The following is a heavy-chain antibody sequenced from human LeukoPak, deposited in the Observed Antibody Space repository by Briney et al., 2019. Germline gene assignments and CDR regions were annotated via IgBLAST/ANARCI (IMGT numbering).Heavy chain of an antibody. Sequence: PGGSLRLSCAASGFTFSSYGMHWVRQAPGKGLEWVAVIWYDGSNKNYADSVKGRFTTSRDNSKNTLYLQMNSLRAEDTAVYYCAREIAVAVDYWGQGTLVTVSS. CDR2: IWYDGSNK. CDR3: AREIAVAVDY. D-gene: IGHD6-19*01. V-gene: IGHV3-33*01. J-gene: IGHJ4*02. CDR1: GFTFSSYG.